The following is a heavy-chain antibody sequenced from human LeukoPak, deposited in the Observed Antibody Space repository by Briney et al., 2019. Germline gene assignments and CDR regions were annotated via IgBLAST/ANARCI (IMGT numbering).Heavy chain of an antibody. V-gene: IGHV1-8*01. CDR2: MNPNSGNT. Sequence: ASVKVSCKASGYTFTSYDISWVRQATGQGLEWMGWMNPNSGNTGHAQKFQGRVTMTRNTSISTAYMELSSLRSEDTAVYYCARGVLMVYAVNYYYYGMDVWGQGTTVTVSS. CDR3: ARGVLMVYAVNYYYYGMDV. CDR1: GYTFTSYD. J-gene: IGHJ6*02. D-gene: IGHD2-8*01.